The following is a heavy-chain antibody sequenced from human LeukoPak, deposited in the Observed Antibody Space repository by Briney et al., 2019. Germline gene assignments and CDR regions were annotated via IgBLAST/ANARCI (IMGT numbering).Heavy chain of an antibody. D-gene: IGHD5-18*01. J-gene: IGHJ6*02. CDR3: ARVKLWDRDYYYYGMDV. CDR1: GYSFTSYA. V-gene: IGHV1-18*01. Sequence: ASVKVSCKASGYSFTSYAITWVRQAPGQGLEWLGWISAYSGNTNYAQKFQGRVSMTTDTSTSTAYMELSSLRSEDTAVYYCARVKLWDRDYYYYGMDVWGQGTTVTVSS. CDR2: ISAYSGNT.